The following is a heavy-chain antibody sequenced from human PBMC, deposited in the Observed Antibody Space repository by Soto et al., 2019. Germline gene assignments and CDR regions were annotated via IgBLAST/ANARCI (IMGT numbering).Heavy chain of an antibody. CDR2: ISGSGRST. CDR1: GFTFSSFA. V-gene: IGHV3-23*01. Sequence: GGSLRLSCAASGFTFSSFAMSWVRQAPEKGLEWVTGISGSGRSTFYADSVKGRFTISRDNSKNTLYLQMNSLRVEDTAAYYCAREDPFAAETKEPHFDYWGQGILVTVSS. CDR3: AREDPFAAETKEPHFDY. D-gene: IGHD4-17*01. J-gene: IGHJ4*02.